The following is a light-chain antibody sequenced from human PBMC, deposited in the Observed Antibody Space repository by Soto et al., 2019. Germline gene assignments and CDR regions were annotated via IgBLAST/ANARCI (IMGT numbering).Light chain of an antibody. J-gene: IGLJ2*01. Sequence: SVTGFPLHARPIIKKRTNSDFGSYTLVSWYQQHPGKAPKLMIYEVSKRPSGVSNRFSGSKSGNTASLTISGLQVEEEADYYCCSYAGSSTRLVSGGGTTVTVL. CDR2: EVS. CDR1: NSDFGSYTL. CDR3: CSYAGSSTRLV. V-gene: IGLV2-23*02.